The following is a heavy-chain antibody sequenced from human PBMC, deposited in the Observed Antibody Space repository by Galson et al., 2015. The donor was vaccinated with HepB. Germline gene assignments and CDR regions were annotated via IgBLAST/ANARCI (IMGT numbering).Heavy chain of an antibody. CDR2: MNPNSGNT. J-gene: IGHJ3*02. D-gene: IGHD2-2*01. CDR1: GYTFTSYD. Sequence: SVKVSCKASGYTFTSYDINWVRQATGQGLEWMGWMNPNSGNTGYAQKFQGRVTMTRDTSTSTVYMELSSLRSEDTAVYYCARDRGYCSSTSCPTGSNDAFDIWGQGTMVTVSS. V-gene: IGHV1-8*01. CDR3: ARDRGYCSSTSCPTGSNDAFDI.